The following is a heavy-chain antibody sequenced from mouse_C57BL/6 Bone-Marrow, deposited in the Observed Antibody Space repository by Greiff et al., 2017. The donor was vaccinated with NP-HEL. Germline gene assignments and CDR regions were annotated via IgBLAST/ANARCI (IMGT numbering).Heavy chain of an antibody. V-gene: IGHV1-15*01. CDR1: GYTFTDYE. Sequence: QVHVKQSGAELVRPGASVTLSCKASGYTFTDYEMHWVKQTPVHGLEWIGAIDPETGGTAYNQKFKGKAILTADKSSSTAYMELRSLTSEDSAVYYCTRSSYPFYAMDYWGQGTSVTVSS. CDR3: TRSSYPFYAMDY. J-gene: IGHJ4*01. D-gene: IGHD1-1*01. CDR2: IDPETGGT.